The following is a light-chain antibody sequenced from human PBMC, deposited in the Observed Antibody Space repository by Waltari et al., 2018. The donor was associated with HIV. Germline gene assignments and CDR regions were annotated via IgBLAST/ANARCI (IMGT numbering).Light chain of an antibody. CDR1: QSILYNSNNKNY. V-gene: IGKV4-1*01. Sequence: DIVMTQSPDSLAVSLGERATINCKSSQSILYNSNNKNYLAWYQQKPGQPPKLLIYWASTRESGVPERFSGSGSGTDFTLTISSLQAEDVAAYYCQQYYSTPLTFGGGTRVEIK. CDR2: WAS. CDR3: QQYYSTPLT. J-gene: IGKJ4*01.